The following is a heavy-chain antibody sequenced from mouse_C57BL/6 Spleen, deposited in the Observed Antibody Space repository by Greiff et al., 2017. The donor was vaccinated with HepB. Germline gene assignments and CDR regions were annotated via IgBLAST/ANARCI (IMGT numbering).Heavy chain of an antibody. J-gene: IGHJ2*01. CDR3: ARQRWLLPFDY. V-gene: IGHV5-17*01. CDR1: GFTFSDYG. Sequence: EVKLVESGGGLVKPGGSLKLSCAASGFTFSDYGMHWVRQAPEKGLEWVAYISSGSSTIYYADTVKGRFTISRDNAKNTLFLQMTSLRSEDTAMYYCARQRWLLPFDYWGQGTTLTVSS. D-gene: IGHD2-3*01. CDR2: ISSGSSTI.